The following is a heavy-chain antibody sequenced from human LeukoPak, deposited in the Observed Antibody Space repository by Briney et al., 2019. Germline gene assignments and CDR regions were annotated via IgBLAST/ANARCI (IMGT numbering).Heavy chain of an antibody. V-gene: IGHV3-48*03. CDR3: ARDRRIPYYYYMDV. D-gene: IGHD2-15*01. CDR1: GFTFSSYE. J-gene: IGHJ6*03. CDR2: ISSSGSTI. Sequence: GGSLRLSCAASGFTFSSYEMNWVRQAPGKGLEWVSYISSSGSTIYYADSVKGRFTISRDNAKNSLYLQMNSLRAEDTAVYYCARDRRIPYYYYMDVWGKGTTVTVSS.